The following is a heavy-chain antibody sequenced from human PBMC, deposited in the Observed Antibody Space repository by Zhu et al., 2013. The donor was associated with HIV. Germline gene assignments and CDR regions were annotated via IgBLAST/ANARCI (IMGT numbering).Heavy chain of an antibody. D-gene: IGHD3-10*01. CDR1: GYTFTSYY. CDR3: AIITLVRGVIISRDF. Sequence: QVQLVQSGAEVKKPGSSVKVSCKASGYTFTSYYMHWVRQAPGQGLEWMGIINPSGDITSYAQNFQGRVTMTRDTSTSTVYMELSSLRSEDTAVYYCAIITLVRGVIISRDFWGQGTLVTVSS. J-gene: IGHJ4*02. CDR2: INPSGDIT. V-gene: IGHV1-46*01.